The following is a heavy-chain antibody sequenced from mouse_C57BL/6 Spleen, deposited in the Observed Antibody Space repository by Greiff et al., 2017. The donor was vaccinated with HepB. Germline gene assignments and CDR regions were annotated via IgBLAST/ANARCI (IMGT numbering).Heavy chain of an antibody. D-gene: IGHD2-4*01. CDR1: GYTFTSYW. Sequence: QVQLKQSGAELAKPGASVKLSCKASGYTFTSYWMHWVKQRPGQGLEWIGYINPSSGYTKYNQKFKDKATLTADKSSSTAYMQLSSLTYEYSAVYYCARNDYFYYFDYWGQGTTLTVSS. J-gene: IGHJ2*01. CDR3: ARNDYFYYFDY. V-gene: IGHV1-7*01. CDR2: INPSSGYT.